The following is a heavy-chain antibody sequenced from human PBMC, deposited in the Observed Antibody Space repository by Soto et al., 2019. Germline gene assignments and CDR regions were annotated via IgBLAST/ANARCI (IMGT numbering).Heavy chain of an antibody. CDR3: TRVRIYADESGRTFDI. CDR2: IRNKANSYST. CDR1: GFTFSDHY. D-gene: IGHD2-8*01. Sequence: EVQLVESGGGLVQPGGSLRLSCAASGFTFSDHYMDWVRQAPGKGLEWVGRIRNKANSYSTQYAASVKGRFTISRDDSKTSLSLKMNRLKTEDTGVYYCTRVRIYADESGRTFDIWGQGTVVTVSS. J-gene: IGHJ3*02. V-gene: IGHV3-72*01.